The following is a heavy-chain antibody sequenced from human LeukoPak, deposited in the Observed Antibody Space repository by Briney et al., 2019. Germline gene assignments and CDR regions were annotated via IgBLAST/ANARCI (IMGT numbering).Heavy chain of an antibody. CDR1: GFTFSSYG. Sequence: GGPLRLSCAASGFTFSSYGMHWVRQAPGKGLEWVAFIRYDGSNKYYADSVKGRFTISRDNSKNTLYLQMNSLRAEDTAVYYCARDLMGIAYRGAFYYWGQGTLVTVSS. D-gene: IGHD6-13*01. V-gene: IGHV3-30*02. CDR2: IRYDGSNK. J-gene: IGHJ4*02. CDR3: ARDLMGIAYRGAFYY.